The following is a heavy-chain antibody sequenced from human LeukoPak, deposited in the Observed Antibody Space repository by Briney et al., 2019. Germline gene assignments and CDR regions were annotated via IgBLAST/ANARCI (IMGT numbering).Heavy chain of an antibody. Sequence: SETLSLTCTVSGGSISSGSYYWSWIRQPAGKGLEWIGRIYTSGSTNYNPSLKSRVTISVDTSKNQFSLKLSSVTAADTAVYYCARGRGQQLVHQFFDYWGQGTLVTVSS. CDR1: GGSISSGSYY. D-gene: IGHD6-13*01. J-gene: IGHJ4*02. CDR3: ARGRGQQLVHQFFDY. CDR2: IYTSGST. V-gene: IGHV4-61*02.